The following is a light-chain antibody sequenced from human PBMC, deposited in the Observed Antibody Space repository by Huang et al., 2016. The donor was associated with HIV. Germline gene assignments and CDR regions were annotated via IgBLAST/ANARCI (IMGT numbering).Light chain of an antibody. CDR1: QTVNKN. V-gene: IGKV3-11*01. CDR2: DTS. Sequence: EIVLTQSPASLSLSPGEIATLACRASQTVNKNVAWYQQTPGQTPRLLIYDTSNRATGIPARFSGSGSGTDFTLTISGLEPEDFAVYYCQQYHNWPYTFGQGTKLEI. J-gene: IGKJ2*01. CDR3: QQYHNWPYT.